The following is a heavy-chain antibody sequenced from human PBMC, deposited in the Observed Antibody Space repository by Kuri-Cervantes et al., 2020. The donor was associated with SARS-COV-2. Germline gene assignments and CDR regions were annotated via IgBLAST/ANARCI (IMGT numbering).Heavy chain of an antibody. CDR3: ARGDDYSNYSPIFDY. D-gene: IGHD4-11*01. CDR1: GFTFSSYS. Sequence: GESLKISCAASGFTFSSYSMNWVRQAPGKGLGWVSSISSSSSYIYYADSVKGRFTISRDNAKNSLYLQMNSLRAEDTAVYYCARGDDYSNYSPIFDYWGQGTLVTVSS. J-gene: IGHJ4*02. CDR2: ISSSSSYI. V-gene: IGHV3-21*01.